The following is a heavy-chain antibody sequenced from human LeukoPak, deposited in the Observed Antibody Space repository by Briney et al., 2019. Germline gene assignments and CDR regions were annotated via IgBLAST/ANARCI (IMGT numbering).Heavy chain of an antibody. CDR3: AREELLWFGDLYYYYMDV. D-gene: IGHD3-10*01. CDR1: GFTFSSYS. J-gene: IGHJ6*03. Sequence: GGSLRLSCAASGFTFSSYSMNWVRQAPGKGLEWVSYISSSSSTIYYADSVKGRFTISRDNAKNSLYLQMSSLRAEDTAVYYCAREELLWFGDLYYYYMDVWGKGTTVTVSS. V-gene: IGHV3-48*01. CDR2: ISSSSSTI.